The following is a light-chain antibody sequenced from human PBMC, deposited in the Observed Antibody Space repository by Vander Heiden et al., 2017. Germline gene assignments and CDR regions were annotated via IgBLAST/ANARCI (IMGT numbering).Light chain of an antibody. CDR1: QSVLYSSNNKNY. CDR3: QQYYSTPWT. Sequence: DIVVSQSPDSLAVSLCGRATLNCKSSQSVLYSSNNKNYLAWYQQKPGQPPKLLIYWASTRESGVPDRFSGSGSGTDFTLTISSLQAEDVAVYYCQQYYSTPWTFGQGTKVEIK. V-gene: IGKV4-1*01. CDR2: WAS. J-gene: IGKJ1*01.